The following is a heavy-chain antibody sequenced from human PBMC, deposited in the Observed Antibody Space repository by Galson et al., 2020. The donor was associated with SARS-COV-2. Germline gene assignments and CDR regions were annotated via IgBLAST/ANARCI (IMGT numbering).Heavy chain of an antibody. Sequence: ASETLSLTCAVSGGSISRGNWWSWVRQPPGKGQEWIGEIYHNGDTNYNPSLRRRVTITVDNSKNQFSLRLNSVTAADTAVYFCTRNYAYCLDCWGQGTLVTVSS. V-gene: IGHV4-4*02. J-gene: IGHJ4*02. CDR1: GGSISRGNW. CDR2: IYHNGDT. D-gene: IGHD3-3*01. CDR3: TRNYAYCLDC.